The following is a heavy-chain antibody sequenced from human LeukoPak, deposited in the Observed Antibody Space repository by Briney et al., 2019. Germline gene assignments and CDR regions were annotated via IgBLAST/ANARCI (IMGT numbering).Heavy chain of an antibody. J-gene: IGHJ4*02. CDR3: TREDKRGIQLWSTPYYFDY. V-gene: IGHV3-49*04. D-gene: IGHD5-18*01. CDR1: GFTFGDYA. Sequence: SLRLSCTAFGFTFGDYAMRWVRPAPGRGLGWVVFIRNKVCGGTAEYAASVKGRFTISRDDSKSIAYLPMNSLKTEDTAVYYCTREDKRGIQLWSTPYYFDYWGQGTLVTVSS. CDR2: IRNKVCGGTA.